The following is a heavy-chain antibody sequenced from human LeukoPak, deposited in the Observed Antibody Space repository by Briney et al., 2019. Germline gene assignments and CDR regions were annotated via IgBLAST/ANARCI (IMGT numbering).Heavy chain of an antibody. V-gene: IGHV3-48*04. CDR1: GFTFSNYA. J-gene: IGHJ3*02. CDR2: IWCSGGTT. D-gene: IGHD6-6*01. Sequence: GGALSLSCAASGFTFSNYAMNWVRQAPGKGLGWVAFIWCSGGTTFYTDSVKGRFTISRDNAKTSLYLQMNSLRAEDTAVYYCSRDLGPHSSSPNSGAFDIWGQGTMVTVSS. CDR3: SRDLGPHSSSPNSGAFDI.